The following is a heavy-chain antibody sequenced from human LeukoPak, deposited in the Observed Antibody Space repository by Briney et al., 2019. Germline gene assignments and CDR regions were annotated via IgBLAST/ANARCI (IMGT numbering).Heavy chain of an antibody. CDR2: INHSGST. J-gene: IGHJ4*02. Sequence: ETLSLTCAVYGGSLSGYYWSWIRQPPGKGLEWIGEINHSGSTNYNPSLKSRVTISVDTSKNQFSLKLSSVTAADTAVYYCARVPFRLNYGSGSYFPWYFDYWGQGTLVTVSS. CDR1: GGSLSGYY. CDR3: ARVPFRLNYGSGSYFPWYFDY. V-gene: IGHV4-34*01. D-gene: IGHD3-10*01.